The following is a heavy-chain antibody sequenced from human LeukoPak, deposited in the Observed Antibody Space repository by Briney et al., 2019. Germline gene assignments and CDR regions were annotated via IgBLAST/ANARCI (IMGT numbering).Heavy chain of an antibody. Sequence: PSETLSLTCTVSGGSMSNYYWSWIRQPPGKGLEWIGYIYYSGSTNYNPSLKSRVSISVDTSKNQFSLKLSSVTAADTAMYYCARQGRYTTSWVAYWGQGTLVTVSS. J-gene: IGHJ4*02. CDR3: ARQGRYTTSWVAY. D-gene: IGHD6-13*01. V-gene: IGHV4-59*01. CDR2: IYYSGST. CDR1: GGSMSNYY.